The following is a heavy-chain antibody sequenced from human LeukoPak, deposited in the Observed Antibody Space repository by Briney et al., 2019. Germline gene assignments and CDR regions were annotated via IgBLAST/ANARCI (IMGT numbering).Heavy chain of an antibody. Sequence: GGSLRLSCAASGFTFSSYAMNWVRQAPGKGLEWVSGISGSGDSTYYVDSVKGRFTISRDNSKNTLYLQMNSLRAEDTAVYYCAELGITMIGGVWGKGTTVTISS. CDR3: AELGITMIGGV. CDR1: GFTFSSYA. CDR2: ISGSGDST. D-gene: IGHD3-10*02. V-gene: IGHV3-23*01. J-gene: IGHJ6*04.